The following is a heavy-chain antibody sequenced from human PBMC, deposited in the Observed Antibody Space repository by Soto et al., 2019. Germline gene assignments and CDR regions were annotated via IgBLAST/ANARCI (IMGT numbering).Heavy chain of an antibody. CDR1: GFTFSNYA. CDR3: VRDDRWAFDF. V-gene: IGHV3-48*02. CDR2: ISIGSGSI. D-gene: IGHD3-22*01. Sequence: EVHLVESGGGLVQPGGSLRVSCAASGFTFSNYAMNWVRQAPGKGLEWVSYISIGSGSIFYADSVKGRFPISRDDAKNSLYMQMNTLRDEDTAVYYSVRDDRWAFDFWGQGTMVTVSS. J-gene: IGHJ3*01.